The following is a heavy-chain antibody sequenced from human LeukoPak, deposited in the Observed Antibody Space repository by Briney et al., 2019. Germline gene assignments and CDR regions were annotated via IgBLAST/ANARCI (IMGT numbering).Heavy chain of an antibody. D-gene: IGHD3-3*01. Sequence: SETLSLTCAAYGGSFSGYYWSWLRQPPGKGLEWIGEINHSGSTNYNPSLKSRVTISVDTSKNQFSLKLSSVTAADTAVYYCARVRSVREYYDFWSGYYVDPWGQGTLVTVSS. CDR2: INHSGST. J-gene: IGHJ5*02. CDR1: GGSFSGYY. CDR3: ARVRSVREYYDFWSGYYVDP. V-gene: IGHV4-34*01.